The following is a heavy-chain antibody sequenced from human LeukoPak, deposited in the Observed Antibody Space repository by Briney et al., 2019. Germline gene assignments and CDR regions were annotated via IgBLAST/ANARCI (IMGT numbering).Heavy chain of an antibody. V-gene: IGHV4-34*01. J-gene: IGHJ6*02. CDR2: INHSGSS. Sequence: PSETLSLTCAVYGVSLSGYYWSWIRQSPGKGLEWIGKINHSGSSNYNPSLKSRVTTSVDTSKNQFSLKLTSVTAADTAVYYCARDNWNYGSSMDVWGQGTTVTVSS. CDR3: ARDNWNYGSSMDV. CDR1: GVSLSGYY. D-gene: IGHD1-7*01.